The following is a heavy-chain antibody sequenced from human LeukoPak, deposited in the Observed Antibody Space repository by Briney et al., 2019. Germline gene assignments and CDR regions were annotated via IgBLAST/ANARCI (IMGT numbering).Heavy chain of an antibody. CDR2: INSGGST. D-gene: IGHD3-16*02. V-gene: IGHV3-53*01. CDR3: ARDPHRSY. J-gene: IGHJ4*02. CDR1: GLSFSSYS. Sequence: GGSLRLSCVVSGLSFSSYSMTWVRQAPGKGLEWVSVINSGGSTYYADFVKGRFTISRDNSKNTLYLQMNSLRAEDTAVYYCARDPHRSYWGQGTLVTVSS.